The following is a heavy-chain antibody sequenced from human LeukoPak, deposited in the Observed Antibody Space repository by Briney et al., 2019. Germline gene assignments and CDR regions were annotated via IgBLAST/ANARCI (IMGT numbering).Heavy chain of an antibody. Sequence: PGGSLRLSCAASGFTFSSYEMNWVRQAPGKGLEWVAVIYSGGYTYYADSVKGRFTISRDKSKNTLYLQMRSLRAEDTAVYYCMTRDTSGYWGQGTLVTVSS. V-gene: IGHV3-66*01. D-gene: IGHD3-10*01. CDR2: IYSGGYT. J-gene: IGHJ4*02. CDR3: MTRDTSGY. CDR1: GFTFSSYE.